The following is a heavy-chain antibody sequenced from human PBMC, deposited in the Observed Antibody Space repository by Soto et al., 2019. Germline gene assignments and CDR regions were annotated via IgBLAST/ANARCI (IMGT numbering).Heavy chain of an antibody. V-gene: IGHV3-7*01. CDR2: IKKDESEQ. Sequence: HPAGSLRLAWGASGFTFSTYWMTWVRQAQGKGLEWVANIKKDESEQFYVDSMKGRLTISRDNAENSLYLQMSSLRAEDTAVYYCARSFSGYYSYDFDSWGQGTLVTVSS. J-gene: IGHJ4*02. CDR3: ARSFSGYYSYDFDS. CDR1: GFTFSTYW. D-gene: IGHD3-22*01.